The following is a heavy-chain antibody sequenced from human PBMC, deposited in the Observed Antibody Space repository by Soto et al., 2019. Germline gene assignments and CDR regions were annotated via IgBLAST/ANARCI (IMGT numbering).Heavy chain of an antibody. CDR1: GGSISSGGYS. V-gene: IGHV4-30-2*01. CDR2: IYHSGST. J-gene: IGHJ5*02. Sequence: SETLSLTYAVSGGSISSGGYSWSWIRQPPGKGLEWIGYIYHSGSTYYNPSLKSRVTISVDRSKNQFSLKLSSVTAADTAVYYCAGGYCSGGSCYSGWFDPWGQGTLVTVSS. CDR3: AGGYCSGGSCYSGWFDP. D-gene: IGHD2-15*01.